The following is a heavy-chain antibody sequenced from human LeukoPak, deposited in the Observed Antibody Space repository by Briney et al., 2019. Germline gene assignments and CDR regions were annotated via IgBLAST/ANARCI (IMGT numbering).Heavy chain of an antibody. J-gene: IGHJ4*02. V-gene: IGHV3-11*01. D-gene: IGHD1-1*01. CDR3: AKLSIAGPNIDY. Sequence: GGSLRLSCAASGFTFSNYYISWIRQAPGKGLEWVSYISSSAITMYYADSVKGRFTISRDNAKNSLYPQMNSLRAEDTAVYYCAKLSIAGPNIDYWGQGTLVTVSS. CDR2: ISSSAITM. CDR1: GFTFSNYY.